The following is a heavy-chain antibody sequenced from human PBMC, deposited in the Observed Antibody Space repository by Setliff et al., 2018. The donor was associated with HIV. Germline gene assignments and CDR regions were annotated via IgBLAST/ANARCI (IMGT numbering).Heavy chain of an antibody. CDR2: MFYTGSA. D-gene: IGHD6-19*01. CDR1: GDSISSSSYY. V-gene: IGHV4-39*01. Sequence: SETLSLTCTVSGDSISSSSYYGGWVRQPPGKGLEWIGTMFYTGSAYYTPSLKSRVTISVDTSKNQFSLRLSSVTAADTAIYYCARQFRYPGIAVAGIDYWGQGTLVTVSS. J-gene: IGHJ4*02. CDR3: ARQFRYPGIAVAGIDY.